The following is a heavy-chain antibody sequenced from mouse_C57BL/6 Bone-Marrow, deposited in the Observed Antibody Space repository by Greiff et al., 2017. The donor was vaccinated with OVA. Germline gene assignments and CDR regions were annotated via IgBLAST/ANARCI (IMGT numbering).Heavy chain of an antibody. CDR3: ARGEVWLRRDWYFDV. V-gene: IGHV5-17*01. CDR1: GFTFSDYG. D-gene: IGHD2-2*01. CDR2: ISTGSSTI. J-gene: IGHJ1*03. Sequence: EVKLMESGGGLVKPGGSLKLSCAASGFTFSDYGMHWVRQAPEKGLEWVAYISTGSSTIYYADTVKGRFTISRDNATNTMFLQMTSLRSEDTAMYYCARGEVWLRRDWYFDVWGTGTTVTVSA.